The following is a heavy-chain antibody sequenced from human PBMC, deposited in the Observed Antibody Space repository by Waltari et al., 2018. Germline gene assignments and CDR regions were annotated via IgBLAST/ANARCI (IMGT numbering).Heavy chain of an antibody. V-gene: IGHV4-39*07. Sequence: QLQLQESGPGLVKPSETLSLTCTVPGGSISSSSYYWGWIRQPPGKGLEWIGSIYYSGSTYYNPSLKSRVTISVDTSKNQFSLKLSSVTAADTAVYYCARAVAAAGTGTFDYWGQGTLVTVSS. J-gene: IGHJ4*02. D-gene: IGHD6-13*01. CDR3: ARAVAAAGTGTFDY. CDR1: GGSISSSSYY. CDR2: IYYSGST.